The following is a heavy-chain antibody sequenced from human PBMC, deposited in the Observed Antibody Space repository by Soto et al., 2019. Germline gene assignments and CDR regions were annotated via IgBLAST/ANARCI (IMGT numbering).Heavy chain of an antibody. CDR3: ARGGLTTVTLDY. V-gene: IGHV1-69*01. J-gene: IGHJ4*02. CDR2: IIPVSGTT. D-gene: IGHD4-17*01. Sequence: VQLVQSGAEVKKPGSSLKVSCSISGGTITDYLISWLRQAPGQGLAWMGGIIPVSGTTYFAQKFQDRVTITADDSTKTAYMELSSLRSEDTAVYYCARGGLTTVTLDYWGQGTLVTVSS. CDR1: GGTITDYL.